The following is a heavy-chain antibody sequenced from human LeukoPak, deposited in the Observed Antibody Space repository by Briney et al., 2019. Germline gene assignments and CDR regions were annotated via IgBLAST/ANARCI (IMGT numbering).Heavy chain of an antibody. CDR3: ARVAYDFWSGYFDYYYYYMDV. CDR1: GGFISSYY. CDR2: IYTSGST. V-gene: IGHV4-4*07. Sequence: SETLSLTCTVSGGFISSYYWSWIRQPAGKGLEWIGRIYTSGSTNYNPSLKSRVTMSVDTSKNQFSLKLSSVTAADTAVYYCARVAYDFWSGYFDYYYYYMDVWGKGTTVTVSS. D-gene: IGHD3-3*01. J-gene: IGHJ6*03.